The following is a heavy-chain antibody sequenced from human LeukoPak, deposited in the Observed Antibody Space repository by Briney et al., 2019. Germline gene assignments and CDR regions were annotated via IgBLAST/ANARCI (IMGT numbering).Heavy chain of an antibody. CDR1: GFTFSSYW. CDR3: ARDKPPDY. Sequence: GGSLRLSCVASGFTFSSYWMSWVRQAPGKGLEWVANIKQDGSEKSYGESVRGRFTISRDNANNSLYLQLNSLRAEDRALYYCARDKPPDYWGQGTLVTVSS. V-gene: IGHV3-7*03. CDR2: IKQDGSEK. J-gene: IGHJ4*02.